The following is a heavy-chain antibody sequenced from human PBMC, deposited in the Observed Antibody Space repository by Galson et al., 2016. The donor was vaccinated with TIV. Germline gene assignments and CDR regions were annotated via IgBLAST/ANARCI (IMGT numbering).Heavy chain of an antibody. CDR1: GLSVSINY. CDR3: ARDRVVDATYYYYYYGMDV. D-gene: IGHD2-15*01. Sequence: SLRLSCAASGLSVSINYMTWVRQAPAKGLEWVSLISDGGNTYYPDSVKGRFTISRDNSKNTLYLQMNSLRGEDTAVYYCARDRVVDATYYYYYYGMDVWGQGTAVTVSS. CDR2: ISDGGNT. J-gene: IGHJ6*02. V-gene: IGHV3-66*02.